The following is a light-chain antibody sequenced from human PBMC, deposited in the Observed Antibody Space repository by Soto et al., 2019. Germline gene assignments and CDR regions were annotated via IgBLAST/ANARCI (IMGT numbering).Light chain of an antibody. V-gene: IGKV3-20*01. Sequence: DIALTQSPGTLSLSPGDRAILSCRASQSVNSGSLAWYQQRPGQAPRLLIYGATIRATGIPDKFSGSGSGTDFTLTISRLEPEDFAVYYCHQYGSSVRTFGQGTKVEI. CDR2: GAT. CDR1: QSVNSGS. J-gene: IGKJ1*01. CDR3: HQYGSSVRT.